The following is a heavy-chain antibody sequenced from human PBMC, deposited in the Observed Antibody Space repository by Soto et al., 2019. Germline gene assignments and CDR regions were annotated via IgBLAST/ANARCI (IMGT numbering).Heavy chain of an antibody. CDR2: IIPIFGTA. CDR1: GGTFSSYA. D-gene: IGHD2-21*01. Sequence: QVQLVQSGAEVKKPGSSVKVSCKASGGTFSSYAISWVRQAPGQGLEWMGGIIPIFGTANYAQKFQGRVTITADKSTSTAYMELSSLRSEDTAVYYCARDRGYQLAIHYYGMDVWGQGTTVTVSS. CDR3: ARDRGYQLAIHYYGMDV. J-gene: IGHJ6*02. V-gene: IGHV1-69*06.